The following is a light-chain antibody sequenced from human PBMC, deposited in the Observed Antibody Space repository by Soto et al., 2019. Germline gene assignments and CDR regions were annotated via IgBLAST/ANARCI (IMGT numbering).Light chain of an antibody. Sequence: EIVMTQSPATLSVSPGEGATLSCRASQSVRSNLAWYQQKPGQAPRLLIFEASTRATDIPARFSGGGSGTEFTLTISSLQSEDSAVYYCQQRSNWPRWTFGQGTKVEIK. CDR3: QQRSNWPRWT. CDR2: EAS. CDR1: QSVRSN. V-gene: IGKV3-15*01. J-gene: IGKJ1*01.